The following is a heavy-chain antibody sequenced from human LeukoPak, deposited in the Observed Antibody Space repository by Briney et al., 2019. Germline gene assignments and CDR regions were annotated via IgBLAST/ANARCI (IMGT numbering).Heavy chain of an antibody. J-gene: IGHJ4*02. CDR3: ATHGDSLRSMFAF. Sequence: PSETLSLTCTVAGGPISSTDHYWGWIRQSPGTGLEWIGYIYYSGTTYYNPSLESRVTISVYTSKNQFSLKLSSVTAADTAVYYFATHGDSLRSMFAFWGQGTLVTVSS. CDR2: IYYSGTT. V-gene: IGHV4-39*01. D-gene: IGHD2-15*01. CDR1: GGPISSTDHY.